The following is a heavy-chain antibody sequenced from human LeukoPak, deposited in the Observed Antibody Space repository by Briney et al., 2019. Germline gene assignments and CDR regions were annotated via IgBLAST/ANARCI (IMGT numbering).Heavy chain of an antibody. D-gene: IGHD3-16*01. CDR3: ARRLTSHEAFDY. J-gene: IGHJ4*02. CDR2: IYPGDSDT. CDR1: GYTFSSYW. V-gene: IGHV5-51*01. Sequence: GESLKISCQGSGYTFSSYWIGWVRRMPGKGLEWMEIIYPGDSDTRYSPSFQGQVTISADKSISTAYLQWSSLKISDTAIYYCARRLTSHEAFDYWGQGTLVTVSS.